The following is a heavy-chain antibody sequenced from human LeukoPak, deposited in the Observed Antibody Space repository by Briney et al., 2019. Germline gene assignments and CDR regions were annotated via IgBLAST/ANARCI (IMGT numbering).Heavy chain of an antibody. D-gene: IGHD3-16*01. CDR1: GFTFSSYA. J-gene: IGHJ4*02. CDR3: ARDRGGGSRKVFDY. Sequence: PGGPLRLSCAASGFTFSSYAMHWVRQAPGKGLEWVSVIYSGGSTYYADSVKGRFTISRDNSKNTLYLQMNSLRAEDTAVFYCARDRGGGSRKVFDYWGQGTLVTVSS. V-gene: IGHV3-66*01. CDR2: IYSGGST.